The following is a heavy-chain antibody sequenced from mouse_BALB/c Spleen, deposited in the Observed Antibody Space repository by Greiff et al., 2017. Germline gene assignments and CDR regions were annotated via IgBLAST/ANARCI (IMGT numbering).Heavy chain of an antibody. CDR2: IWAGGST. J-gene: IGHJ4*01. CDR1: GFSLTSYG. CDR3: AREGYDGYYDAMDY. V-gene: IGHV2-9*02. Sequence: QVQLQQSGPGLVAPSQSLSITCTVSGFSLTSYGVHWVRQPPGKGLEWLGVIWAGGSTNYNSALMSRLSISKDNSKSQVFLKMNSLQTDDTAMYYCAREGYDGYYDAMDYWGQGTSVTVSS. D-gene: IGHD2-3*01.